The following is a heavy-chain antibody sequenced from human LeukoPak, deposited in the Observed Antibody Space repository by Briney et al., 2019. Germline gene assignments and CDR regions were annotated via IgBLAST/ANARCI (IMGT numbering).Heavy chain of an antibody. CDR1: GYTFSSYW. CDR3: VRPVSMASTGSYYYGMDV. D-gene: IGHD6-13*01. V-gene: IGHV3-74*01. J-gene: IGHJ6*02. Sequence: PGGSLRLSCAASGYTFSSYWMHWVRQAPGKGLVWVSRINSDGSSTSYADSVKGRFTISRDNAKNTLYLQMNSLRVEDTAVYYCVRPVSMASTGSYYYGMDVWGQGTTVTVSS. CDR2: INSDGSST.